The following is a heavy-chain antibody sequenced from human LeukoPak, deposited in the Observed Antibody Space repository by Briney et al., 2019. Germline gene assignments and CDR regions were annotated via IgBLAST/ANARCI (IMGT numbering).Heavy chain of an antibody. CDR2: INTDGSST. D-gene: IGHD1-14*01. Sequence: GGSLRLSCAASRFTFGSYWMHWVRQAPGKGLVWVSRINTDGSSTIYSDSVKGRFTISRDNAKNTLYLQMNSLRAEDTAVYYCASRTGVYWGQGTLVTVSS. J-gene: IGHJ4*02. CDR3: ASRTGVY. V-gene: IGHV3-74*01. CDR1: RFTFGSYW.